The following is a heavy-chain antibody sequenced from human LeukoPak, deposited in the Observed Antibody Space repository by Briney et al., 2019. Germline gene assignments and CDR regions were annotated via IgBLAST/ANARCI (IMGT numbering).Heavy chain of an antibody. V-gene: IGHV3-33*01. CDR3: VRGGMEEMANDAFDI. D-gene: IGHD5-24*01. CDR1: GFTFSSYG. CDR2: IWYDGSNK. J-gene: IGHJ3*02. Sequence: GGSLRLSCAASGFTFSSYGMHWVCQAPGKGLEWVAVIWYDGSNKYYADSVKGRFTISRDNSKKTLYLQMNSLRGEDTAVYYCVRGGMEEMANDAFDIWGQGTMVTVSS.